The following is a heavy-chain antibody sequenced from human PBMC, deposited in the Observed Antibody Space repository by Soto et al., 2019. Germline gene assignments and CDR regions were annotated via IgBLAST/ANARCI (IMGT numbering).Heavy chain of an antibody. D-gene: IGHD3-9*01. CDR2: IYYSGST. V-gene: IGHV4-39*01. J-gene: IGHJ5*02. Sequence: PSETLSLTCTVSGGSISSSSYYWGWIRQPPGKGLEWIGSIYYSGSTYYNPSLKSRVTISVDTSKNQFSLKLSSVTAADTAVYYCAARGGLRYFDWLLYDYAANWFDPWGQGTLVTVS. CDR1: GGSISSSSYY. CDR3: AARGGLRYFDWLLYDYAANWFDP.